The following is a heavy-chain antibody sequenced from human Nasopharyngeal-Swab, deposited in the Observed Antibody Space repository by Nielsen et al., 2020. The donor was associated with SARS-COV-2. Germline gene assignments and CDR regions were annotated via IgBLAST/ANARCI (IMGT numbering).Heavy chain of an antibody. J-gene: IGHJ4*02. Sequence: SVRVSCKTSGGTLTTYSIAWVRQAPGQGLEWMGRIFPLYGSVDYAQRFQGRVTITADESTNTAHMELSSLRSEDTAMYYCARGIEYSSSSWFEYWGQGTLVTVSS. CDR2: IFPLYGSV. V-gene: IGHV1-69*13. CDR1: GGTLTTYS. D-gene: IGHD6-6*01. CDR3: ARGIEYSSSSWFEY.